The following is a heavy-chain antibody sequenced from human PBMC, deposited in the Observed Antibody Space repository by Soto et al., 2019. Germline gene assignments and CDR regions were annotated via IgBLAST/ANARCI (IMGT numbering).Heavy chain of an antibody. CDR1: GYTLTELS. CDR2: FDPEDGET. CDR3: ATFRPLGYCSGGSCYLNWFDP. J-gene: IGHJ5*02. D-gene: IGHD2-15*01. Sequence: ASVKVSCKVSGYTLTELSMHWVRQAPGKGLEWMGGFDPEDGETIYAQKFQGRVTMTEDTSTDTAYMELSSLRSEDTAVYYCATFRPLGYCSGGSCYLNWFDPWGQGTLVPVSS. V-gene: IGHV1-24*01.